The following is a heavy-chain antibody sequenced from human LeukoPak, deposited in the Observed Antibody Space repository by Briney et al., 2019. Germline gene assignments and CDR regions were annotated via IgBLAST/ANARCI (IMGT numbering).Heavy chain of an antibody. V-gene: IGHV3-30*18. CDR3: AKDVEYCSGGSCPGRYYYYGMDV. CDR2: ISYDGSNK. CDR1: GFTFSSYG. D-gene: IGHD2-15*01. Sequence: PGGSLRLSCAASGFTFSSYGMHWVRQAPGKGLEWVAVISYDGSNKYYADSVKGRFTISRDNSKNTLYLQMNSLRAEDTAVYYCAKDVEYCSGGSCPGRYYYYGMDVWGQGTTVTVSS. J-gene: IGHJ6*02.